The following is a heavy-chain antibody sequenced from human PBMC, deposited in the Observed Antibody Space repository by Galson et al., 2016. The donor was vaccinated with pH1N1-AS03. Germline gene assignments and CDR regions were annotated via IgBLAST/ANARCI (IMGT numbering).Heavy chain of an antibody. CDR3: ARGGYYWGSGFFDF. V-gene: IGHV4-38-2*02. J-gene: IGHJ4*02. D-gene: IGHD1-26*01. Sequence: ETLSLTCSVSGFSISSGHYWGWIRQPPGKGLEWIGNIYHSGSAYYNPSLRSRVTMSVDTSTNQFSLKLASLTSADSAVYFCARGGYYWGSGFFDFWGQGTQVSVSS. CDR2: IYHSGSA. CDR1: GFSISSGHY.